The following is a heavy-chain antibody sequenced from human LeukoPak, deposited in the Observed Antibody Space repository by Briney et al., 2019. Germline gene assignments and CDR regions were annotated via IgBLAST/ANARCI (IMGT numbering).Heavy chain of an antibody. J-gene: IGHJ5*02. CDR1: GYTFTGYY. D-gene: IGHD3-10*01. V-gene: IGHV1-2*02. CDR2: INPNSGGT. Sequence: ASVKVSCKASGYTFTGYYMHWVRQAPGHGLEWMGWINPNSGGTNYAQKFQGRVTMTRDTSISTAYMELSRLRSDDTAVYYCARDGSGSYGGHWFDPWGQGTLVTVSS. CDR3: ARDGSGSYGGHWFDP.